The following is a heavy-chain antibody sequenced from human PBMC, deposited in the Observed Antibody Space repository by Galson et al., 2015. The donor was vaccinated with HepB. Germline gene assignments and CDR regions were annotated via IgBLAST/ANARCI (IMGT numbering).Heavy chain of an antibody. J-gene: IGHJ3*01. D-gene: IGHD4-17*01. CDR2: TSHSGYT. CDR1: GGSFSDYY. CDR3: ACYPDGDYDDAFDV. V-gene: IGHV4-34*01. Sequence: ETLSLTCAVSGGSFSDYYWTWIRQPPGKGLEYIGETSHSGYTNYNPSLTGRVSMSVDTSKKQFSLRLSSVTAADTAVYYCACYPDGDYDDAFDVWGQGTMVIVSS.